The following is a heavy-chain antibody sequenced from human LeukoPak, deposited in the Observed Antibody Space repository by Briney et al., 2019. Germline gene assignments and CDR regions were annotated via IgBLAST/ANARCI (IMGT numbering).Heavy chain of an antibody. Sequence: GGSLRLSCSASGFTFSDYDMNWVRQAPGKGLEWVSSISGLSSYTYYGESVKGRFSISRDNAKNSLYLQMNSLGAEDTATYYCGRAFPPLRTSSAGDLWVQGILVTVSS. CDR1: GFTFSDYD. CDR2: ISGLSSYT. J-gene: IGHJ4*02. D-gene: IGHD3-16*01. CDR3: GRAFPPLRTSSAGDL. V-gene: IGHV3-21*01.